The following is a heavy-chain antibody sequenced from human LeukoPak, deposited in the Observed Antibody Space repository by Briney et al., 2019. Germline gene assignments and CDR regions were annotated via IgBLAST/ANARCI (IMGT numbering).Heavy chain of an antibody. CDR1: GGSISSSNW. J-gene: IGHJ5*02. Sequence: PSETLSLTCAVSGGSISSSNWCSWVRQPPGKGLEWIGEIYHSGSTNYNPSLKSRVTISVDKSKNQFSLKLSSGTAADTAVYYCARYNPTLGDLNWFDPWGQGTLVTVSS. D-gene: IGHD1-1*01. CDR3: ARYNPTLGDLNWFDP. CDR2: IYHSGST. V-gene: IGHV4-4*02.